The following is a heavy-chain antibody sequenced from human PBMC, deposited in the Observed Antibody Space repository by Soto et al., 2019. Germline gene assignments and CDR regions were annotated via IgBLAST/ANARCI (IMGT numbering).Heavy chain of an antibody. J-gene: IGHJ2*01. V-gene: IGHV3-64D*06. CDR3: VRGHYCPTTTNCSEPNWSFDI. D-gene: IGHD2-2*01. CDR2: ISSKGGSI. Sequence: PGGSLRLSCSASGFTFSTFAMHWVRQAPGKGLEYVAAISSKGGSIYYADSVKGRFTISRDNSKNTLYLQMSSLRAEDTAMYYCVRGHYCPTTTNCSEPNWSFDIWGRGTLVTVSS. CDR1: GFTFSTFA.